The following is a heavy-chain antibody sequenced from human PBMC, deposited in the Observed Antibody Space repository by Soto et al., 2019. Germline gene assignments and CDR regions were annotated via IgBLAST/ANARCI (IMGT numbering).Heavy chain of an antibody. CDR1: GYTFTSYD. CDR2: MNPNSGNT. Sequence: ASVKVSCKASGYTFTSYDINWVRQATGQGLEWMGWMNPNSGNTGYAQKFQGRVTMTRNTSKNTLYLQMNSLKTEDTAVYYCTRGTYGSGNGFLYYYGMDVWGQGTTVTVSS. D-gene: IGHD3-10*01. CDR3: TRGTYGSGNGFLYYYGMDV. J-gene: IGHJ6*02. V-gene: IGHV1-8*01.